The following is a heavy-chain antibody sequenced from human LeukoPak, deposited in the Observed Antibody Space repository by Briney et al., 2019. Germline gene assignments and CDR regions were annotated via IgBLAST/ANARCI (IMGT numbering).Heavy chain of an antibody. D-gene: IGHD4-17*01. V-gene: IGHV3-7*05. Sequence: PGGSLRLSCAASGFTFSTYWMTWVRQAPGKVLEWVANIKQDGGEKHYVDSVTGRFTISRDKAKNSLYLQMNSLRAEDTAVYFCVRGGAAYGYWGEGTLVTVSS. CDR1: GFTFSTYW. J-gene: IGHJ4*02. CDR2: IKQDGGEK. CDR3: VRGGAAYGY.